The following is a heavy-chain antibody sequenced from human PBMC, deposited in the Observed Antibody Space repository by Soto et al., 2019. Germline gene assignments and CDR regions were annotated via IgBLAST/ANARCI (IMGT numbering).Heavy chain of an antibody. CDR2: ISAYNGNT. Sequence: QVQLVQSGAEVKKPGASVKVCKASGYTFTSYGISWVRQAPGQGLEWMGWISAYNGNTNYAQKLQGRVTMTTDTSTSTAYMELRSLRSDDTAVYYCARDLAVGLVDYWGQGTLVTVSS. J-gene: IGHJ4*02. CDR1: GYTFTSYG. V-gene: IGHV1-18*01. D-gene: IGHD6-19*01. CDR3: ARDLAVGLVDY.